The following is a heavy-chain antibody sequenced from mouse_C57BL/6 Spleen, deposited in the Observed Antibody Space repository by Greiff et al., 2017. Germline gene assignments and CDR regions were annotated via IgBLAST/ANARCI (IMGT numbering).Heavy chain of an antibody. J-gene: IGHJ4*01. V-gene: IGHV7-1*01. Sequence: EVKVVESGGGLVQSGRSLRLSCATSGFTFSDFYMEWVRQAPGKGLEWIAASRNKANDYTTEYSASVKGRFIVSRDTSQSILYLQMNALRAEDTAIYYCARDLRGGYYAMDYWGQGTSVTVSS. CDR3: ARDLRGGYYAMDY. CDR2: SRNKANDYTT. CDR1: GFTFSDFY.